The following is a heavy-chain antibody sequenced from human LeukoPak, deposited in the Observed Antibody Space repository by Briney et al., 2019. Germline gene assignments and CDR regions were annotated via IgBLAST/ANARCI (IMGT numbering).Heavy chain of an antibody. J-gene: IGHJ4*02. D-gene: IGHD3-10*01. CDR3: ARARFYGSGSYYALDYFDY. CDR1: GGSISSYY. Sequence: SETLSLICTVSGGSISSYYWSWIRQPPGKGLEWIGYIYYSGSTNYNPSLKSRVTISVDTSKNQFSLKLSSVTAADTAVYYCARARFYGSGSYYALDYFDYWGQGTLVTVSS. CDR2: IYYSGST. V-gene: IGHV4-59*01.